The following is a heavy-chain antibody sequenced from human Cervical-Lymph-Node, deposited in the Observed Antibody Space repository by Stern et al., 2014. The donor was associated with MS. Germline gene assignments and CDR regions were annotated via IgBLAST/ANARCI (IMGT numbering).Heavy chain of an antibody. J-gene: IGHJ5*02. CDR1: GGSISSGAYY. Sequence: QVQLKESGPGLVKPSQTLSLTCTVSGGSISSGAYYWSWIRPPPGKGLEWIGYMYYSGSPYYNPSLKSRVTISVDTSKNQFSLKLSSVTAADTAVYYCAREATVPRGNWFDPWGQGTLVTVSS. V-gene: IGHV4-30-4*01. CDR2: MYYSGSP. CDR3: AREATVPRGNWFDP. D-gene: IGHD4-17*01.